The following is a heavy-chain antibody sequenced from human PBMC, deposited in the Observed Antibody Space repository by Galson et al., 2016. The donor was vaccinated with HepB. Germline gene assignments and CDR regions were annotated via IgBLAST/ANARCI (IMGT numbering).Heavy chain of an antibody. CDR3: TRSGQWFSGNYYYYGMDV. CDR1: GFTFSASA. J-gene: IGHJ6*02. Sequence: SLRLSCATSGFTFSASAIHWVRQASGKGLEWVGHIKSKGDNHATAYAASVTGRFIVSRDDSKNTAFLQMNSLKTEDTAVYYCTRSGQWFSGNYYYYGMDVWGQGTTVTVS. CDR2: IKSKGDNHAT. V-gene: IGHV3-73*01. D-gene: IGHD1-26*01.